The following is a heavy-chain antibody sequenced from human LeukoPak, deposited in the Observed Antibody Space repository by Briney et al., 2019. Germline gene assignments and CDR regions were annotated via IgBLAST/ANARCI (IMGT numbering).Heavy chain of an antibody. CDR1: GFSFNNNA. V-gene: IGHV3-23*01. Sequence: GSLRLSCTASGFSFNNNAMSWVRQAPGKGLEWVSIIIASSGSTFYADSVKGRFTISRDNSKNTLYLQMNSLSVEDTAVYYCAKGGYDYVEVAYFDFWGQGALVTVSS. D-gene: IGHD5-12*01. J-gene: IGHJ4*02. CDR3: AKGGYDYVEVAYFDF. CDR2: IIASSGST.